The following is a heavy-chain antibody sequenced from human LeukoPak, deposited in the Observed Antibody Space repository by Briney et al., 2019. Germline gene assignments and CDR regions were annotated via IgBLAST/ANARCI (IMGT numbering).Heavy chain of an antibody. J-gene: IGHJ3*02. CDR2: ISAYNGNT. CDR1: GYTFNTFG. Sequence: ASVKVSCKASGYTFNTFGVAWVRQAPGQGLEWMGWISAYNGNTNYAQKLQGRVTMTTDTSTSTAYMELRSLRSDDTAVYYCARWELLGGSAFDIWGQGTMVTVSS. CDR3: ARWELLGGSAFDI. V-gene: IGHV1-18*01. D-gene: IGHD1-26*01.